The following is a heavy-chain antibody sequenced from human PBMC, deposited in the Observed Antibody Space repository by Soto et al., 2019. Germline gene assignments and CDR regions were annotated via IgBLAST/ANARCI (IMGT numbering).Heavy chain of an antibody. V-gene: IGHV4-31*02. Sequence: QVQLVESGGGLVKPGGSLRLSCAASGFTFSDYYMSWIRQHPGKGLEWIGYIYYSGSTYYNPSLKSRVTISVDTSKNQFSLKLSSVTAADTAVYYCAREPPNNWFDPWGQGTLVTVSS. J-gene: IGHJ5*02. CDR1: GFTFSDYY. CDR2: IYYSGST. CDR3: AREPPNNWFDP.